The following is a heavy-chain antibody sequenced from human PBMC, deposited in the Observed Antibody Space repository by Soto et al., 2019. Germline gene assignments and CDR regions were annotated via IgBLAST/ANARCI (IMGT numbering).Heavy chain of an antibody. CDR2: IYHSGST. CDR1: GGSISSSNW. CDR3: ARDYYGSGSYYNPQGYYYYGMDV. V-gene: IGHV4-4*02. D-gene: IGHD3-10*01. Sequence: SETLSLTCAVSGGSISSSNWWSWVRQPPGKGLEWIGEIYHSGSTNYNPSLKSRVTISVDKSKNQFSLKLSSVTAADTAVYYCARDYYGSGSYYNPQGYYYYGMDVWGQGTTVTVS. J-gene: IGHJ6*02.